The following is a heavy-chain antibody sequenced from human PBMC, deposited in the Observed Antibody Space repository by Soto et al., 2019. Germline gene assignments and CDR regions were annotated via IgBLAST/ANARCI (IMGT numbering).Heavy chain of an antibody. V-gene: IGHV3-66*01. D-gene: IGHD1-7*01. CDR2: IYSGGST. CDR1: GFTVSSNY. J-gene: IGHJ6*02. CDR3: ARDLLGGGYNWNYEGPYGMDV. Sequence: PGGSLRLSCAASGFTVSSNYMSWVRQAPGKGLEWVSIIYSGGSTYYADSVKGRFTISRDNSKNTLYLQMNSLRAEDTAVYYCARDLLGGGYNWNYEGPYGMDVWGQGTTVTVSS.